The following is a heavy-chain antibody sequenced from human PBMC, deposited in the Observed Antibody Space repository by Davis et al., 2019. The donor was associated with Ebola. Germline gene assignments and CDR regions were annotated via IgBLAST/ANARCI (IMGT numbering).Heavy chain of an antibody. CDR1: GFTLRSYR. Sequence: GESPNIPCAASGFTLRSYRMSRVRQAPGTGPEWLPHVHQDASQTSYLDSVKGRFTVSRDNAKNSLFLQMNSLGAEDTAAYYCARDRTLYCSSDRCYYIDMDVWGQGTTVTVSS. J-gene: IGHJ6*02. D-gene: IGHD2-2*01. CDR3: ARDRTLYCSSDRCYYIDMDV. CDR2: VHQDASQT. V-gene: IGHV3-7*01.